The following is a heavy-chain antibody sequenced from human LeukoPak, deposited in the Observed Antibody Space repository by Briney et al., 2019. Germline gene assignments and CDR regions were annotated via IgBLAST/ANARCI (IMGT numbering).Heavy chain of an antibody. V-gene: IGHV3-21*01. CDR1: GFTFNSDS. CDR3: ARFRVTGKDAFDI. D-gene: IGHD3-10*01. Sequence: GGSLRLSCAASGFTFNSDSMNWVRQAPGKGLEWVSSISGSNSYIYYADSVKGRFTISRDNAKNSLYLQLNSLRAEDTAVYYCARFRVTGKDAFDIWGQGTMVTVSS. CDR2: ISGSNSYI. J-gene: IGHJ3*02.